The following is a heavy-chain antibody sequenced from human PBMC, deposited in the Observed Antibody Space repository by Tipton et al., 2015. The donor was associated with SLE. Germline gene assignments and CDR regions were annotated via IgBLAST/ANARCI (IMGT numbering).Heavy chain of an antibody. Sequence: LRLSCTVSGGSISSYYWSWIRQPPGKGLEWIGYIYYSGSTNYNPSLKSRVTISVDTSKNQFSLKLSSVTAADTAVYYCARDGGAMVRGRDYYYYMDVWGKGTTVTVSS. CDR3: ARDGGAMVRGRDYYYYMDV. CDR2: IYYSGST. D-gene: IGHD3-10*01. CDR1: GGSISSYY. J-gene: IGHJ6*03. V-gene: IGHV4-59*01.